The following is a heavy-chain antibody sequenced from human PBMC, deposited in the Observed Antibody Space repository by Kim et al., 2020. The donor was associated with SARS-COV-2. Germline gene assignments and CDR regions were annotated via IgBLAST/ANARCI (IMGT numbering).Heavy chain of an antibody. D-gene: IGHD2-21*02. J-gene: IGHJ5*02. Sequence: YAQKLQGRVTMTTDTSTSTAYMELRSLRSDDTAVYYCARFVQGDGDMLVPWGQGTLVTVSS. CDR3: ARFVQGDGDMLVP. V-gene: IGHV1-18*01.